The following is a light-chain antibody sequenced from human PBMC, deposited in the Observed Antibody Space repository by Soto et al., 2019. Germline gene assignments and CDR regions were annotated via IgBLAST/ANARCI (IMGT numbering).Light chain of an antibody. V-gene: IGKV3-20*01. CDR2: DTS. Sequence: ETVLTQSPGTLSLSVGERVTLSCRASQSVSSYLAWYQQTPGQAPRLLIYDTSNRATGTPDRFSGSGSGTDFTLTISRLEPEDFTVYYCQQYGSSPLTFGGGTPVEIK. J-gene: IGKJ4*01. CDR1: QSVSSY. CDR3: QQYGSSPLT.